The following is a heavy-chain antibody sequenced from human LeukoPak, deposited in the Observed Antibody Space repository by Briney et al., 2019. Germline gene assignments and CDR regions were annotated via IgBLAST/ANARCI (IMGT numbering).Heavy chain of an antibody. D-gene: IGHD1-7*01. CDR3: VKRIVNYPFDF. CDR1: GFTLSGFA. CDR2: ISGSGGST. J-gene: IGHJ4*02. V-gene: IGHV3-23*01. Sequence: RGSLRLSCAASGFTLSGFAMNWIRQTPGKGLEWVSAISGSGGSTFYADSVRGRFTISRDNSKNTLYLQMNSLRAEDTAVYYCVKRIVNYPFDFWGQGTLLTVSS.